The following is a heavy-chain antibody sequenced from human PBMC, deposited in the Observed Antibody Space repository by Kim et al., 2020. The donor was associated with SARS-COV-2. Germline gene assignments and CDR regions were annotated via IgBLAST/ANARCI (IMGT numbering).Heavy chain of an antibody. D-gene: IGHD1-1*01. Sequence: SETLSLTCTVSGGSISSYYWSWIRQPPGKGLEWIGYIYYSGSTNYNPSLKSRVTISVDTSKNQFSLKLSSVTAADTAVYYCARGAPEVRGKYYFDYWGQGTLVTVSS. J-gene: IGHJ4*02. V-gene: IGHV4-59*13. CDR1: GGSISSYY. CDR3: ARGAPEVRGKYYFDY. CDR2: IYYSGST.